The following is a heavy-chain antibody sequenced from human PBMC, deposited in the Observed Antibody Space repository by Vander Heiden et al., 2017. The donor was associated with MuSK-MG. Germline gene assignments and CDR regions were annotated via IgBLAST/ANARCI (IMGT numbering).Heavy chain of an antibody. D-gene: IGHD4-17*01. CDR3: ARAVQGTTVTTWAFDI. CDR1: GFTFSSYS. CDR2: ISSSSSYI. J-gene: IGHJ3*02. V-gene: IGHV3-21*01. Sequence: EVQLVESGGGLVKPGGSLRLSCAASGFTFSSYSMNWVRQAPGKGLEWVSSISSSSSYIYYADSVKGRFTISRDNAKNSLYLQMNSLRAEDTAVYYCARAVQGTTVTTWAFDIWGQGTMVTVSS.